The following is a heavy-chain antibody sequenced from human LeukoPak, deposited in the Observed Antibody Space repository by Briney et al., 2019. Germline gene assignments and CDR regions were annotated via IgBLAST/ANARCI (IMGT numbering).Heavy chain of an antibody. D-gene: IGHD2-15*01. V-gene: IGHV3-53*01. CDR1: GFTVSSNY. Sequence: GGSLRLSCAASGFTVSSNYMSLVRQAPGKGLEWVSVIYTDGSTYYADSVKGRFTISRDNSMNTLYLQMNSLRAEDTAVYYCARAREGTGGFDIWGQGTMVTVSS. J-gene: IGHJ3*02. CDR3: ARAREGTGGFDI. CDR2: IYTDGST.